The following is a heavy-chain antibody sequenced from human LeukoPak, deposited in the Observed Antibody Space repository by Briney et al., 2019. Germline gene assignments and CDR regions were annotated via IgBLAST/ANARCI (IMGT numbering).Heavy chain of an antibody. V-gene: IGHV3-21*01. D-gene: IGHD3-22*01. CDR2: IGSSTTYI. Sequence: GGSLRLSCVASGFTFSSHTMNWVRQAPGKGLEWVSSIGSSTTYIYYADSVKGRFTLSRDNAKNSLYLQMNSLRAEDTAVYYCARERYHDSSLDYWGQGILVTVSS. CDR3: ARERYHDSSLDY. CDR1: GFTFSSHT. J-gene: IGHJ4*02.